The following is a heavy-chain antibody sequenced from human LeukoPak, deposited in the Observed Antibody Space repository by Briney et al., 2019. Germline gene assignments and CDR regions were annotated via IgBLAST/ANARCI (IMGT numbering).Heavy chain of an antibody. CDR2: IYYSGST. D-gene: IGHD6-19*01. CDR1: GGSISSYY. CDR3: ARMSSGWYYFDY. J-gene: IGHJ4*02. V-gene: IGHV4-59*01. Sequence: SETLSLTCTVSGGSISSYYWSWIRQPPGKGLEWIGYIYYSGSTNYNPSLKSRVTISVDTSKNQFSLKLSSVAAADTAVYYCARMSSGWYYFDYWGQGTLVTVSS.